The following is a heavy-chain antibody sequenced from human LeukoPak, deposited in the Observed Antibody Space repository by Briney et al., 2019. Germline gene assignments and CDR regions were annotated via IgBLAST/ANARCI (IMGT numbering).Heavy chain of an antibody. J-gene: IGHJ6*03. D-gene: IGHD3-10*01. CDR1: GGSFSGYY. V-gene: IGHV4-34*01. Sequence: PSETLSLTCAVYGGSFSGYYWSWIRQPPGKGLEWIGEINHSGSTNYNPSLKSRVTISVDTSKNQFSLKLSSVTAADTAVYYCARGGRAGSGSYYFIRYYYYMDVWGKGTTVTISS. CDR2: INHSGST. CDR3: ARGGRAGSGSYYFIRYYYYMDV.